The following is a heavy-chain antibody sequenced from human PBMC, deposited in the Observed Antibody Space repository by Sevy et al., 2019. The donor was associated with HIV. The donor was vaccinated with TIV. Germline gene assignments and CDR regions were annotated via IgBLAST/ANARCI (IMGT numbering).Heavy chain of an antibody. Sequence: GGSLRLSCAASGFTISSYAMHWVRQAPGKGLEWVAVISYDGSNKYYADSVKGRFTISRNNSKNTLYLQMNSLGAEDTAVYYCARGHCSGGSCYSGHFDYWGQGTLVTVSS. J-gene: IGHJ4*02. CDR3: ARGHCSGGSCYSGHFDY. V-gene: IGHV3-30-3*01. D-gene: IGHD2-15*01. CDR1: GFTISSYA. CDR2: ISYDGSNK.